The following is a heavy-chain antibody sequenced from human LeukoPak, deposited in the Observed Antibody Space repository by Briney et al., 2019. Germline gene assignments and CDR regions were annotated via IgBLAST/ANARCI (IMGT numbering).Heavy chain of an antibody. Sequence: PGGSLRLSCAASGFTVSSNYMSWVRQAPGKGLEWVSVIYSGGSTYYADSVKGGFTISRDNSKNTLYLQMNGLRAEDTAVYYCARATYYYGSGGIWFDPWGQGTLVTVSS. CDR1: GFTVSSNY. V-gene: IGHV3-53*01. D-gene: IGHD3-10*01. J-gene: IGHJ5*02. CDR2: IYSGGST. CDR3: ARATYYYGSGGIWFDP.